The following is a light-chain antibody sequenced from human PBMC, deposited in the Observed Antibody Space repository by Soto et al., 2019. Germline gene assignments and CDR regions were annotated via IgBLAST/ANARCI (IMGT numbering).Light chain of an antibody. V-gene: IGLV2-14*01. CDR2: EVS. CDR3: SSYTTTNTPVV. Sequence: QSVLTQPASVSGSPGQSITISCTGTSSDVGGYKYVSWYQQHPGKAPKLMIYEVSNRPSGVSYRFSGSKSGSTASRTLSGPHAEDEADSYCSSYTTTNTPVVFGGGTKLTVL. J-gene: IGLJ2*01. CDR1: SSDVGGYKY.